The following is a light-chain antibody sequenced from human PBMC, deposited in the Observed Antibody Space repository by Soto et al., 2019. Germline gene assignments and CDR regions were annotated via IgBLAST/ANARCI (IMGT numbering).Light chain of an antibody. Sequence: EIVLTQSPGTLSLSPGERATLSCRTSQSISSSQSINSSFLAWYQQRPGQAPTLLTDAASSRATGIPDRFTGSGSETAFTLTISRLEAEDFAVYYCQHYGSSTFTFGPGTKVEIK. CDR2: AAS. J-gene: IGKJ3*01. CDR3: QHYGSSTFT. CDR1: QSISSSQSINSSF. V-gene: IGKV3-20*01.